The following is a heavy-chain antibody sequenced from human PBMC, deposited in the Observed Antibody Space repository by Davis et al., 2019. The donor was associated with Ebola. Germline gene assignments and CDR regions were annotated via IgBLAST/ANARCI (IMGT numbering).Heavy chain of an antibody. CDR1: AYTFTSYD. V-gene: IGHV1-8*01. CDR2: MNPNSGDT. J-gene: IGHJ4*02. Sequence: ASVKVSCKASAYTFTSYDINWVRQAAGQGLEWLGWMNPNSGDTGYAQKFQGRVTLTRNTSISTAYMELSSLTSEDTAVYYCAKDRYYDNSPLYFESETWGQGTLVTVSS. CDR3: AKDRYYDNSPLYFESET. D-gene: IGHD3-22*01.